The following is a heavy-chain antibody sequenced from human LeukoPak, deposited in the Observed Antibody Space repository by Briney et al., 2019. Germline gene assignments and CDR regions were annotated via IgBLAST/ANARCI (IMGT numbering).Heavy chain of an antibody. CDR1: GFTFSSYG. V-gene: IGHV3-30*18. Sequence: PGGSLRLSCAASGFTFSSYGMHWVRQAPGKGLEWVAVISYDGSNKYYADSVKGRFTISRDNSKNTLYLQMNSLRAEDTAVYYCAKSSGYSYGYAFDIWGQGTMVTVSS. J-gene: IGHJ3*02. CDR2: ISYDGSNK. CDR3: AKSSGYSYGYAFDI. D-gene: IGHD5-18*01.